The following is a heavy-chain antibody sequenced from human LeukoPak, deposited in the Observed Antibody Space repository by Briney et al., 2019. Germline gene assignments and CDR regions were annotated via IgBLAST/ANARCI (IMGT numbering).Heavy chain of an antibody. CDR1: GYTFTGYY. CDR3: AGAPRGYYYYMDV. V-gene: IGHV1-2*02. J-gene: IGHJ6*03. CDR2: INPNSGGT. Sequence: PEASVKVSCKASGYTFTGYYMHWVRQAPGQGLEWMGWINPNSGGTNYAQKFQGRVTMTRDTSISTAYMELSRLRSDDTAVYYCAGAPRGYYYYMDVWGKGTTVTVSS.